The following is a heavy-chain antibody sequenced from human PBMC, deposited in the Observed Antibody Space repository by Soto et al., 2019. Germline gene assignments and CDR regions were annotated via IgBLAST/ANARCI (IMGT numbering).Heavy chain of an antibody. CDR1: GGTFSSYA. Sequence: QVQLVQSGAEVKKPGSSVKVSCKASGGTFSSYAISWVRQAPGQGLEWMGGIIPIFGTANYAQKFQGRGTITADESTSTAYMELSSLRSEDTAVYYCARAENSYGSTPRSYYYYYGMDVWGQGTTVTVSS. V-gene: IGHV1-69*01. CDR3: ARAENSYGSTPRSYYYYYGMDV. J-gene: IGHJ6*02. D-gene: IGHD5-18*01. CDR2: IIPIFGTA.